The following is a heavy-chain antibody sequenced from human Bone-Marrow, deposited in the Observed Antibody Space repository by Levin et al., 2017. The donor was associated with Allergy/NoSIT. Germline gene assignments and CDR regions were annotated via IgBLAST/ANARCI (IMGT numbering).Heavy chain of an antibody. CDR3: ARDSEEDYFDFYGMDV. D-gene: IGHD2/OR15-2a*01. J-gene: IGHJ6*02. CDR2: ISGSSSYI. Sequence: LSLTCATSGFLFSKYNMNWVRQAPGKGLEWVSSISGSSSYINYADSVKGRFTISRDNADNSVYLQMTSLTAEDTAVYFCARDSEEDYFDFYGMDVWGQGTTVTVSS. CDR1: GFLFSKYN. V-gene: IGHV3-21*01.